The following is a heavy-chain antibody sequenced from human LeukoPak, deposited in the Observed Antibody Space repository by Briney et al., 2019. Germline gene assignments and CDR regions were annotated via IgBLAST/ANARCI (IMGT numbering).Heavy chain of an antibody. CDR3: ARGGWYPESFQH. CDR2: IYYSGST. D-gene: IGHD6-19*01. J-gene: IGHJ1*01. V-gene: IGHV4-59*01. CDR1: GGSISSYY. Sequence: PSETLSLTCTFSGGSISSYYWNCIRQPPGEGLEWIGYIYYSGSTNYNPSLKSRVTLSVDTSKNQFSLKLSSVTAADTAVYYCARGGWYPESFQHWGQGALVTVSS.